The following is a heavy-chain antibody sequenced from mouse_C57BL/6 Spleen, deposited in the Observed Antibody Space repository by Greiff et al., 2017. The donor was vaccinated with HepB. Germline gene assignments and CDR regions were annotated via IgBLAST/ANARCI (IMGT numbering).Heavy chain of an antibody. D-gene: IGHD2-5*01. CDR2: IYPGDGDT. CDR1: GYAFGSYW. CDR3: AREKDYDSNYDFDY. V-gene: IGHV1-80*01. J-gene: IGHJ2*01. Sequence: VQLQQSGAELVKPGASVKISCKASGYAFGSYWMNWVKQRPGKGLEWIGQIYPGDGDTNYNGKFKGKATLTADKSSSTAYMQLSSLTSEDSAVYFCAREKDYDSNYDFDYWGQGTTLTVSS.